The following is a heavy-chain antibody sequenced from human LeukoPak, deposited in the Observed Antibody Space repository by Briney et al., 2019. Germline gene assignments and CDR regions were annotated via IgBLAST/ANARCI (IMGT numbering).Heavy chain of an antibody. Sequence: GGSLRLSCEASGFTFGSHAMYWVRQAPGKGLEWVAGIFGSGGSPHYADPVKGRFTISRDNSRNTVYLQINSLRSEDTAVYYCGKTTVGYSSGQKPAWPVDYWGQGTLVTVSS. CDR3: GKTTVGYSSGQKPAWPVDY. CDR2: IFGSGGSP. J-gene: IGHJ4*02. V-gene: IGHV3-23*01. D-gene: IGHD5-18*01. CDR1: GFTFGSHA.